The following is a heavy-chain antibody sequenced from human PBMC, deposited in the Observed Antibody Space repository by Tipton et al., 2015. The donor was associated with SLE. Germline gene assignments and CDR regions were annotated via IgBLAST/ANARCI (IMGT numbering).Heavy chain of an antibody. CDR2: ISSSGSTI. Sequence: SLRLSCAASRFTFSNCDMNWVRQAPGKGLEWVSYISSSGSTIYYADSVKGRFTISRDNAKNSLYLQMNSLRAEDTAVYYCASADWDIRYFDLWGRGTLVSVSS. CDR3: ASADWDIRYFDL. V-gene: IGHV3-48*03. CDR1: RFTFSNCD. D-gene: IGHD1-26*01. J-gene: IGHJ2*01.